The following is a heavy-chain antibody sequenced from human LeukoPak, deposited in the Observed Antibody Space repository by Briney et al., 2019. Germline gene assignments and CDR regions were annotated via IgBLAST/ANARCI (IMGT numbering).Heavy chain of an antibody. D-gene: IGHD6-19*01. CDR1: GGAFSGYY. CDR2: INHSGST. J-gene: IGHJ4*02. V-gene: IGHV4-34*01. CDR3: ARGDSSGWEFDY. Sequence: SETLSLTCAVYGGAFSGYYWSWIRQPPGEGRGWIGEINHSGSTNYNPSLKSRVTISVDTSKNQFSLKLSSVTAADTAVYYCARGDSSGWEFDYWGQGTLVTVSS.